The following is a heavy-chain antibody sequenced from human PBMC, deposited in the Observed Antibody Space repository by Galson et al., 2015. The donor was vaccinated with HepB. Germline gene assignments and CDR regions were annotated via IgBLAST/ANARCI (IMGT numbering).Heavy chain of an antibody. Sequence: SVKVSCKASGYTFTAYYIHWVRRAPGQGLEWMGWINPDTGVTRYDQKFQGWVTLTRDTSISTAYMELNSLKSDDTAVYYCAREGDTKEDVNWFDPWGQGTLVTVSS. CDR1: GYTFTAYY. V-gene: IGHV1-2*04. D-gene: IGHD3-16*01. CDR3: AREGDTKEDVNWFDP. J-gene: IGHJ5*02. CDR2: INPDTGVT.